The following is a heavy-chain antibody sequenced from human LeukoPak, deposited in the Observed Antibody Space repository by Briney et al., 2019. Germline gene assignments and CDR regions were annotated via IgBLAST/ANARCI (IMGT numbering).Heavy chain of an antibody. Sequence: GESLKISCQVSGYIFTHYWIGWVRQMPGNGLESMGIIYPAYSDTTYSPSFQGQVTISADKSINTVYLQWSSLKASDTAMYYCAKSRGYYSYDMDVWGQGTTVTVSS. D-gene: IGHD3-10*01. V-gene: IGHV5-51*01. CDR2: IYPAYSDT. CDR3: AKSRGYYSYDMDV. J-gene: IGHJ6*02. CDR1: GYIFTHYW.